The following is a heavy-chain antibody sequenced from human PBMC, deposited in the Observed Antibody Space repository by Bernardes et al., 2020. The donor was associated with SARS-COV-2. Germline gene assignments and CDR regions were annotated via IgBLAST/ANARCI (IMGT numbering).Heavy chain of an antibody. CDR3: ARRSLGYYGSGSYYN. D-gene: IGHD3-10*01. V-gene: IGHV4-34*01. Sequence: SETLSLTCAVYGGSFSGYYWSWIRQPPGKGLEWIGEINHSGSTNYNPSLKSRVTISVDTSKNQFSLKLSSVTAADTAVYYCARRSLGYYGSGSYYNWGQGTLVTVSS. J-gene: IGHJ4*02. CDR2: INHSGST. CDR1: GGSFSGYY.